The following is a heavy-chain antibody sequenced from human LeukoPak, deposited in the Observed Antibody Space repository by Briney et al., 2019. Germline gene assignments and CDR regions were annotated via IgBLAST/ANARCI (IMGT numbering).Heavy chain of an antibody. Sequence: SVKVSCKASGGTFIRSGISWVRQAPGQGREWMGGIIPIFGTANYAQKFQGRVRITADESTSTAYLELTSLRSEDTAIYYCARDGAIFDSSGYYFLWWGQGTLVTVSS. V-gene: IGHV1-69*13. CDR2: IIPIFGTA. CDR3: ARDGAIFDSSGYYFLW. CDR1: GGTFIRSG. D-gene: IGHD3-22*01. J-gene: IGHJ4*02.